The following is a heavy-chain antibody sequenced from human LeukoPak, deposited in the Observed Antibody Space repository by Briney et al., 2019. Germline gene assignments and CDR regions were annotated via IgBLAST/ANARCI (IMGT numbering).Heavy chain of an antibody. J-gene: IGHJ6*03. V-gene: IGHV3-21*01. CDR3: GRDLTRITIFGVVSGYMDV. CDR1: GFTFSSYS. D-gene: IGHD3-3*01. Sequence: KPGGSLRLSCAASGFTFSSYSMNWVRQAPGKGLEWVSSISSSSSYIYYADSVKGRFTISRDNAKNSLYLQMNSLRAEDTAVYYCGRDLTRITIFGVVSGYMDVCGKGTTVTVSS. CDR2: ISSSSSYI.